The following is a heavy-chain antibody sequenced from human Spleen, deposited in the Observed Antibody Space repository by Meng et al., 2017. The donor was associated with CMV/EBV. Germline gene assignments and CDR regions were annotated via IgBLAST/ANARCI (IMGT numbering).Heavy chain of an antibody. V-gene: IGHV3-33*06. J-gene: IGHJ4*02. Sequence: SLRLSCAASGFALSNYGMHWVRQAPGKGLEWVAVIWYDGSKKYYADSVKGRFTISRDNSNNTLYLQMNSLSGDDTAVYYCAKGQDFDYWGQGTLVTVSS. CDR2: IWYDGSKK. CDR3: AKGQDFDY. CDR1: GFALSNYG.